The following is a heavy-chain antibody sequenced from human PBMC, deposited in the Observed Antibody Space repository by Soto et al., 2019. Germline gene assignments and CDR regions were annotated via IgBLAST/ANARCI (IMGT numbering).Heavy chain of an antibody. Sequence: QVQLVASGGDVVQPGRSLRLSCAASGFIFSNYGFHWVRQAPGKGLEWVAAIWYDGSKQYYADSVKGRFTISRDDSKNTLYMQMNGLRVEDTAVYYGARDISYGSLVWGQGTMVTVSS. D-gene: IGHD3-16*01. CDR2: IWYDGSKQ. CDR1: GFIFSNYG. J-gene: IGHJ3*01. V-gene: IGHV3-33*01. CDR3: ARDISYGSLV.